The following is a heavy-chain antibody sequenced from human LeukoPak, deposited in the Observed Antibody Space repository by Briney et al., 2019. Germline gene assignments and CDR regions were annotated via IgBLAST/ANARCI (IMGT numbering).Heavy chain of an antibody. J-gene: IGHJ2*01. Sequence: SVKVSCKASGGTFSSYAISWVRQAPGQGLEWMGGIIPIFGTANYAQKFQGRVTITADESTSTAYMELSSLRSEDTAVYYCAAGSIAGAGTSRWYFELWGRGTLVNVSS. CDR2: IIPIFGTA. CDR1: GGTFSSYA. CDR3: AAGSIAGAGTSRWYFEL. V-gene: IGHV1-69*13. D-gene: IGHD6-19*01.